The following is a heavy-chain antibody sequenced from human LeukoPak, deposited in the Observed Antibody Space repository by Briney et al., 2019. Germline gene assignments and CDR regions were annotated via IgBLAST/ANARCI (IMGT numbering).Heavy chain of an antibody. J-gene: IGHJ6*03. CDR3: ARDGDYGDYVLYYYMDV. V-gene: IGHV1-2*02. CDR2: INPNSGGT. CDR1: GYTFTGYY. Sequence: ASVKVSCKASGYTFTGYYMHWVRQAPGQGLEWMGWINPNSGGTNYAQKFQGRVTMTRGTSISTAYMELSRLRSDDTAVYYCARDGDYGDYVLYYYMDVWGKGTTVTVSS. D-gene: IGHD4-17*01.